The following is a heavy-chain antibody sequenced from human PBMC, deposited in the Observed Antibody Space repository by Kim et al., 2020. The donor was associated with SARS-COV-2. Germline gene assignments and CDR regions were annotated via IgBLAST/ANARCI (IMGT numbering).Heavy chain of an antibody. D-gene: IGHD6-13*01. CDR2: TYYRSKWYN. CDR1: GVSVSSNSAD. V-gene: IGHV6-1*01. J-gene: IGHJ6*02. Sequence: SQTLSLTCDISGVSVSSNSADWNWIRQSPSRGLEWLGRTYYRSKWYNDYAVSVKSRITINPDTSKNQFSLQLNSVTPEDTAVYYCARDVSAAGTYYYYYYGMDVWGQGTTVTVSS. CDR3: ARDVSAAGTYYYYYYGMDV.